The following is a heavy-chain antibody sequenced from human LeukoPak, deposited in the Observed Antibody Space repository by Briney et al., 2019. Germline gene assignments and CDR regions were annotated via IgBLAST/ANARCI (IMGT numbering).Heavy chain of an antibody. J-gene: IGHJ5*02. V-gene: IGHV4-34*01. CDR1: GGSFSGYY. CDR3: ARRGKQWLVLTHNWFDP. CDR2: INHSGST. Sequence: SETLSLTCAVYGGSFSGYYWSWIRQPPGKGLEWIGEINHSGSTNYNPSLKSRVTISVDTSKNQLSLKLSSVTAADTAVYYCARRGKQWLVLTHNWFDPWGQGTLVTVSS. D-gene: IGHD6-19*01.